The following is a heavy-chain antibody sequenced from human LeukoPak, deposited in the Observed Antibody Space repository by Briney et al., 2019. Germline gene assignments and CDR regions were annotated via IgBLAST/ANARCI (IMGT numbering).Heavy chain of an antibody. CDR1: GYTFTGYY. V-gene: IGHV1-2*02. CDR2: INPNSGGT. J-gene: IGHJ4*02. Sequence: PEASVKVSCKASGYTFTGYYMHWVRQAPGQGLEWMGWINPNSGGTNYAQKFQGRVTMTRDTSISTAYMELSRLRSDDTAVYYCARVRVTMVRRVIGEFDYWGQGTLVTVSS. D-gene: IGHD3-10*01. CDR3: ARVRVTMVRRVIGEFDY.